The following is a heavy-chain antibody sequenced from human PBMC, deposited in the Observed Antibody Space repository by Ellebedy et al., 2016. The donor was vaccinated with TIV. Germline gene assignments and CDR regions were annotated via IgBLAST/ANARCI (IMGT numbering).Heavy chain of an antibody. J-gene: IGHJ4*02. Sequence: GGSLRLXXAASGFTFRADWMHWVRQAPGKGLEWVSRINPDASSTTYADSVKGRFTISRDNSKDTLYLQMNSLRAEDTAVYYCARRGRGPVGFDYWGQGTLVTVSS. CDR3: ARRGRGPVGFDY. V-gene: IGHV3-74*01. CDR1: GFTFRADW. D-gene: IGHD3-10*01. CDR2: INPDASST.